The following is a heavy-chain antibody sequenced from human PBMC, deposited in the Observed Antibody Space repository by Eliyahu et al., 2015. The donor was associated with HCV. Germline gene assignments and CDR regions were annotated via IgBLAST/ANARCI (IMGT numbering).Heavy chain of an antibody. V-gene: IGHV3-21*01. Sequence: EVELVESGGGLVKPGGSLKLSCAASGFXFNDYAMVWVRQAPGKGLEXVSSISSTSTYIYYTESLRGRFTVSRDNTKNSLYLQMSSLRAEDTAIYYCARDIAGEWVVAYRGFDCWGQGTLVTVSS. CDR1: GFXFNDYA. J-gene: IGHJ4*02. CDR3: ARDIAGEWVVAYRGFDC. D-gene: IGHD3-16*01. CDR2: ISSTSTYI.